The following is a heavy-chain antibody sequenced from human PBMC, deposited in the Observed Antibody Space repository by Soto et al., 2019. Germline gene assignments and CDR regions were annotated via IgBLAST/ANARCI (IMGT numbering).Heavy chain of an antibody. D-gene: IGHD4-17*01. CDR3: ARGLPHDYGDYPYLDY. CDR1: GGSFIGYY. CDR2: INHIGST. Sequence: SETVSLTCAVYGGSFIGYYWSWIRQPPGKGLEWIGEINHIGSTNYNPSLQSRVTISIYTPKNQFSLKLSSVTAADTAVYYCARGLPHDYGDYPYLDYWGQGTLVTVSS. J-gene: IGHJ4*02. V-gene: IGHV4-34*01.